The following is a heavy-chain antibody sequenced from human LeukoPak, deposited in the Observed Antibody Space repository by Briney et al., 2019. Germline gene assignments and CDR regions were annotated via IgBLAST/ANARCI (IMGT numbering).Heavy chain of an antibody. J-gene: IGHJ4*02. CDR1: DYMLTSFG. Sequence: ASVKVSCKVPDYMLTSFGVSWVRQAPGQGLEWIGWSIGYSGKANYAQKLQDRITMTTDLSTSTVYMELKSLTSDDTAIYYCARGKTIDYWGKGTLVTVSS. CDR3: ARGKTIDY. D-gene: IGHD1-1*01. CDR2: SIGYSGKA. V-gene: IGHV1-18*01.